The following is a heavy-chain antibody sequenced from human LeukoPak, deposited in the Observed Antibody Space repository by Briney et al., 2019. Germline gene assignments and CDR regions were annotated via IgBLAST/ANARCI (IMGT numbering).Heavy chain of an antibody. D-gene: IGHD3-10*02. CDR2: IYYSGST. CDR1: GGSISSNSYY. V-gene: IGHV4-39*01. CDR3: ARPQYYFVPWFDP. Sequence: PSETLSLTCTVSGGSISSNSYYWAWIRQPPGKGLEWIGSIYYSGSTYYNPSLKSRVTISVDTSKNQFSLKLSSVTAADTAVYYCARPQYYFVPWFDPWGQGTLVTVSS. J-gene: IGHJ5*02.